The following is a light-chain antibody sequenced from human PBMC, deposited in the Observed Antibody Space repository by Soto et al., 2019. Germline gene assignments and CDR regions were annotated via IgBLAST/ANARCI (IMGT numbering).Light chain of an antibody. V-gene: IGLV1-47*01. CDR3: AAWDDSLSGRV. Sequence: QAVVTQPPSASGTPGQRVTISCSGGSSNIGTNYVYWYQQLPGTAPKVLIYKNNQRPSGVPDRFSGAKSGTSASLAISGLRSEDEADYYCAAWDDSLSGRVFGGGTKVTVL. J-gene: IGLJ3*02. CDR2: KNN. CDR1: SSNIGTNY.